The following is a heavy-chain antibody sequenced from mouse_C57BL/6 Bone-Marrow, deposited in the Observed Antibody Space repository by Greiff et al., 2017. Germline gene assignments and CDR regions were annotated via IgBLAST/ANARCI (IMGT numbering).Heavy chain of an antibody. CDR2: ISNGGGST. CDR1: GFTFSDYY. V-gene: IGHV5-12*01. D-gene: IGHD2-5*01. CDR3: ARQEAYYSTFAY. Sequence: EVHLVESGGGLVQPGGSLKLSCAASGFTFSDYYMYWVRQTPEKRLEWVAYISNGGGSTYYPATVKGRFTISRENAKNTLYLQMIRLKSEDTAMYYGARQEAYYSTFAYWGQGTLVTVSA. J-gene: IGHJ3*01.